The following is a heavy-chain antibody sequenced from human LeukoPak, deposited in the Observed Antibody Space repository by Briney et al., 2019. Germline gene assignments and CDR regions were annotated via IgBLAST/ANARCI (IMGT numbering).Heavy chain of an antibody. D-gene: IGHD2-15*01. CDR1: GGSISSGDYY. J-gene: IGHJ5*02. CDR3: ARVGPYCSGGSCYYSWFDP. Sequence: SETLSLTCTVSGGSISSGDYYWSWIRQPPGKGLDWIGYIYYSGNTYYNPSLKSRVTISVDTSKSQFSLKLSSVTAADTAVYYCARVGPYCSGGSCYYSWFDPWGQGTLVTVSS. CDR2: IYYSGNT. V-gene: IGHV4-30-4*01.